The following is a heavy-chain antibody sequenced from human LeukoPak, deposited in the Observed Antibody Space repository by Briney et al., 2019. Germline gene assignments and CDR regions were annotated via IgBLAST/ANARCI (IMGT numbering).Heavy chain of an antibody. J-gene: IGHJ4*02. V-gene: IGHV1-2*02. Sequence: ASVKASCKASGYTFTGYYMHWVRQAPGQGLEWMGWINPNSGGTNYAQKFQGRVTMTRDTSISTAYMELSRLRSDDTAVYYCASEGGAAMGPIDYWGQGTLVTVSS. CDR1: GYTFTGYY. D-gene: IGHD5-18*01. CDR2: INPNSGGT. CDR3: ASEGGAAMGPIDY.